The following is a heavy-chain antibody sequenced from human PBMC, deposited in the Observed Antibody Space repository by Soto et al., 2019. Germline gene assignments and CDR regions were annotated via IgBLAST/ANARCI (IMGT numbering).Heavy chain of an antibody. CDR3: ARVVLARDSIPTHAFDI. CDR1: GYTFTSYY. J-gene: IGHJ3*02. CDR2: INPSGGST. D-gene: IGHD2-21*01. Sequence: ASVKVSCKASGYTFTSYYMHWVRQAPGQGLEWMGIINPSGGSTSYAQKFQVRVTMTRDTSTSTVYMELSSLRSEDTAVYYCARVVLARDSIPTHAFDIWGQGTMVTVSS. V-gene: IGHV1-46*01.